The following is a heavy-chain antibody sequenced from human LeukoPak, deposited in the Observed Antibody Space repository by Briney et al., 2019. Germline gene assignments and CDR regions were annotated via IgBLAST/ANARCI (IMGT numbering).Heavy chain of an antibody. Sequence: PGGSLRLSCAASGFTFSSYAMSWVRQAPGKGLEWVSAISGSGGSTYYADSVKGRFTISRDNSKNTLYLQMNSLRAEDTAVYYCAEWGYGSSSWPLFDYWGQGTLVSVSS. CDR3: AEWGYGSSSWPLFDY. CDR2: ISGSGGST. J-gene: IGHJ4*02. CDR1: GFTFSSYA. V-gene: IGHV3-23*01. D-gene: IGHD6-13*01.